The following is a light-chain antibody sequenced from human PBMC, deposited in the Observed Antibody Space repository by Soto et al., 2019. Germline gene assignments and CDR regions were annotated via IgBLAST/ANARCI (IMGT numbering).Light chain of an antibody. CDR1: QSIINNY. CDR3: HQYGSTPPYT. CDR2: GSS. Sequence: EVVLTQSPGTLSLSPGERATLSCRASQSIINNYLAWYQQRPGQAPRLLIYGSSDRATRIPGRFSGSGSGTDITLTISILEPDDFAVYYCHQYGSTPPYTFGQGTKVEI. V-gene: IGKV3-20*01. J-gene: IGKJ2*01.